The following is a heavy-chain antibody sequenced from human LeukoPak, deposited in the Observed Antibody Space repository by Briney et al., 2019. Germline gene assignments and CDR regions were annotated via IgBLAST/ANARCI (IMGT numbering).Heavy chain of an antibody. CDR3: TTSHSSSWYYFDY. V-gene: IGHV3-15*01. J-gene: IGHJ4*02. CDR2: IKSKTDGGTT. CDR1: GFTFSNAW. Sequence: PGRSLRLSCAASGFTFSNAWMSWVRQAPGKGLEWVGRIKSKTDGGTTDYAAPVKGRFTISRDDSKNTLYLQMNSLKTEDTAVYYCTTSHSSSWYYFDYWGQGTLVTVSS. D-gene: IGHD6-13*01.